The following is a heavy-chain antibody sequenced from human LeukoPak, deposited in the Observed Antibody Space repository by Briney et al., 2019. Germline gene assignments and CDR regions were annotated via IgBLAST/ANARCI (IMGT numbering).Heavy chain of an antibody. CDR3: ARDEVRGDGYNYDS. D-gene: IGHD5-12*01. V-gene: IGHV3-33*01. CDR2: IWYDGSNK. CDR1: GFTFSSYG. J-gene: IGHJ5*01. Sequence: GRSLRLSCAASGFTFSSYGMHWVRQAPGKGLEWVAVIWYDGSNKYYADSVKGRFTISRDNSKNTLYLQMNSLRAEDTAVYYCARDEVRGDGYNYDSWGQGTLVTVSS.